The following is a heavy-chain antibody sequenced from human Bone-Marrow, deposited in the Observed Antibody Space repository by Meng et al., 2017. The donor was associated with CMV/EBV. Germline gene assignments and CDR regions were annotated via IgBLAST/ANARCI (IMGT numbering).Heavy chain of an antibody. CDR2: IKQDGSEK. V-gene: IGHV3-7*01. CDR3: ASPWEPTDYAFDI. Sequence: GESLKISCAASGFTFSSYWMSWVRQAPGKGLEWVANIKQDGSEKYYVDSVKGRFTISRDNAKNSLYLQMNSLRAEDTAVYYCASPWEPTDYAFDIWGQGTMVTVSS. J-gene: IGHJ3*02. CDR1: GFTFSSYW. D-gene: IGHD1-26*01.